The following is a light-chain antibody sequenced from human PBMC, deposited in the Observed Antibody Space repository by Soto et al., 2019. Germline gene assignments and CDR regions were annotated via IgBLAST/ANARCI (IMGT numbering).Light chain of an antibody. J-gene: IGKJ1*01. Sequence: EIVLTQSPGTLSLSPGERATLSYRASQSVSSSYLAWYQQKPGQALRLLIYGASSRATGIPDRFSGSGSGTDFTLTISRLEPEDFAVYYCQQYGSFWTFGQGTKVDIK. CDR1: QSVSSSY. CDR3: QQYGSFWT. V-gene: IGKV3-20*01. CDR2: GAS.